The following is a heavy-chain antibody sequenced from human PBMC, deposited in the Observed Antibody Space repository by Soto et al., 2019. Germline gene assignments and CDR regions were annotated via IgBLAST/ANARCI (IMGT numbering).Heavy chain of an antibody. J-gene: IGHJ4*02. CDR2: ISGSGGST. CDR3: ANVDGGVDY. CDR1: GFTFSSYA. D-gene: IGHD2-15*01. Sequence: SGFTFSSYAMSWVRQAPGKGLEWVSAISGSGGSTYYADSVKGRFTISRDNSKNTLYLQMNSLRAEDTAVYYCANVDGGVDYWGQGTLVTVSS. V-gene: IGHV3-23*01.